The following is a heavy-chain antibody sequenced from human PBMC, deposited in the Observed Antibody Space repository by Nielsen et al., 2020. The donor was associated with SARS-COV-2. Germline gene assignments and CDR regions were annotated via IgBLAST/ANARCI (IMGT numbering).Heavy chain of an antibody. J-gene: IGHJ6*02. CDR1: GFSFSSYA. CDR3: ARVGQDYYYGMDV. CDR2: ISGSGGSK. V-gene: IGHV3-23*01. Sequence: GESLKISCAASGFSFSSYAMSWVRQAPGKGLEWVSTISGSGGSKYYADSVKGRFTISRDNAKNFLYLQMSSLRVEDTALYHCARVGQDYYYGMDVWGRGTTVIVS.